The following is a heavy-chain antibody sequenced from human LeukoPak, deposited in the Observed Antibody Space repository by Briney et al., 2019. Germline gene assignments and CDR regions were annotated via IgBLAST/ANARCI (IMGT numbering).Heavy chain of an antibody. V-gene: IGHV3-74*01. D-gene: IGHD2/OR15-2a*01. CDR1: GNYW. CDR2: INSDGSWT. J-gene: IGHJ4*02. CDR3: VSFYETY. Sequence: GGSLRLSCAASGNYWIHWVRQAPGKGLVWVSHINSDGSWTSYADSVKGRFTISKDNAKNTVYLQMNNLRAEDTAVYYCVSFYETYWGRGTLVTVSS.